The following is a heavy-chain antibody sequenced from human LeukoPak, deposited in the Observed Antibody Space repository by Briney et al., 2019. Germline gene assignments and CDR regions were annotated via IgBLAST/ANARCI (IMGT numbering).Heavy chain of an antibody. CDR1: GYSFTSYW. CDR3: ARLYRSGGSCEWFDP. J-gene: IGHJ5*02. Sequence: GESLKISCKGSGYSFTSYWIGWVRQMPGKGLEWMGIIYPGDSDTRYSPSFQGQVTISADKSISTAYLQWSSLKASDTAMYYCARLYRSGGSCEWFDPWGLGTLVTVSS. CDR2: IYPGDSDT. V-gene: IGHV5-51*01. D-gene: IGHD2-15*01.